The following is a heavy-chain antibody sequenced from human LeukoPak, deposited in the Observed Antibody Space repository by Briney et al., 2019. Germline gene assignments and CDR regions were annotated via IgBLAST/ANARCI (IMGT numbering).Heavy chain of an antibody. CDR3: ARLYRAPPTRYFDY. CDR1: GGSFSGYY. V-gene: IGHV4-34*01. Sequence: SETLSLTCAVYGGSFSGYYWSWIRQPPGKGLEWIGEINHSGSTNYNPSLKSRVTISVDTSKNQFSLKLSSVTAADTAVYYCARLYRAPPTRYFDYWGQGTLVTVSS. D-gene: IGHD5/OR15-5a*01. J-gene: IGHJ4*02. CDR2: INHSGST.